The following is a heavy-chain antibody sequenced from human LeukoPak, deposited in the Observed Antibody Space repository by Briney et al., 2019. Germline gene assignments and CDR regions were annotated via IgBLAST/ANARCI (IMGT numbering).Heavy chain of an antibody. D-gene: IGHD4-11*01. CDR1: GFTFNSYG. V-gene: IGHV3-30*03. J-gene: IGHJ5*02. CDR3: ARDHDYSFQWVVGSRNNWFDP. CDR2: ISYDGSNK. Sequence: GGSLRLSCAASGFTFNSYGMHWVRQAPGKGLEWVAVISYDGSNKYYADSVKGRFTISRDNSKNTLYLQMNSLRSEDTAVYYCARDHDYSFQWVVGSRNNWFDPWGQGTLVTVSS.